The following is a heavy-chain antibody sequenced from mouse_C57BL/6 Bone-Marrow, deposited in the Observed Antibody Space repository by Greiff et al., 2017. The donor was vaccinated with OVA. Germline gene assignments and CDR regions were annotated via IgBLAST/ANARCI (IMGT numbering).Heavy chain of an antibody. CDR2: IHPNSGST. CDR1: GYTFTSYW. CDR3: ARGAAYYSNFWFAY. D-gene: IGHD2-5*01. V-gene: IGHV1-64*01. Sequence: VQLQQPGAELVKPGASVTLSCKASGYTFTSYWMHWVKQRPGQGLEWIGMIHPNSGSTNYNEKFKSKATLTVEKSSITAYMQLSSLTSEDSAVYYCARGAAYYSNFWFAYWGQGTLVTVSA. J-gene: IGHJ3*01.